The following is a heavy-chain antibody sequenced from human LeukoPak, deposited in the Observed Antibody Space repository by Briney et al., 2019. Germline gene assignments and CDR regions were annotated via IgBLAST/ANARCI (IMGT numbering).Heavy chain of an antibody. D-gene: IGHD3-10*01. Sequence: GGSLRLSCAASGFTFSSYAMHWVRQAPGKGLEWVAVISYDGSNKYYADSVKGRFTISRDNSKNTLYLQMNSLRAEDMALYYCAKDIGLEDGGYFDYWGQGTLVTVSS. V-gene: IGHV3-30*04. CDR2: ISYDGSNK. CDR3: AKDIGLEDGGYFDY. J-gene: IGHJ4*02. CDR1: GFTFSSYA.